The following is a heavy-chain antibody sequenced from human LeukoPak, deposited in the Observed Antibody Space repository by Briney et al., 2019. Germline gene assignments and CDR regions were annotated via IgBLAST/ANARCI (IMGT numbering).Heavy chain of an antibody. CDR3: ARVVSWRDDYYYYMDV. Sequence: GASVKVSCKASGGTFSSYAISWVRQAPGQGLEWMGGIIPIFGTANYAQKFQGRVTITADKSTSTAYMELSSLRSEDTAVYYCARVVSWRDDYYYYMDVWGKGTTVTVSS. J-gene: IGHJ6*03. CDR2: IIPIFGTA. CDR1: GGTFSSYA. V-gene: IGHV1-69*06. D-gene: IGHD3-16*02.